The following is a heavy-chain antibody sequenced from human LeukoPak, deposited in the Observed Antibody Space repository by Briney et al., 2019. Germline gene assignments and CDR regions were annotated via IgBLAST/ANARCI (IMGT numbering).Heavy chain of an antibody. D-gene: IGHD2-2*01. Sequence: GGSLRLSCVASGFTFTEYNMNWVRQAPGKEPEWVSSISASSSDIYYADSVKGRFTMARDNAKNSLYLQMNSLRAEDSAVYYCARGCVGVQRNDWFDTWGQGALVTVSS. V-gene: IGHV3-21*01. CDR1: GFTFTEYN. CDR2: ISASSSDI. J-gene: IGHJ5*02. CDR3: ARGCVGVQRNDWFDT.